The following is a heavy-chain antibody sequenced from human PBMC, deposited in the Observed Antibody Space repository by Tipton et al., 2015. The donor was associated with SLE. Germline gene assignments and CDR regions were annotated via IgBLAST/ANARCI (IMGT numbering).Heavy chain of an antibody. J-gene: IGHJ5*02. V-gene: IGHV4-34*09. CDR2: INHSGST. Sequence: TLSLTCAVYGGSFSGYYWSWIRQPPGKGLEWIGEINHSGSTNYNPSLKSRVTISVDTSKNQFSLKLSSMTAADTAVYYCARDGGGDYGFDPWGQGTLVTVSS. CDR1: GGSFSGYY. D-gene: IGHD4-17*01. CDR3: ARDGGGDYGFDP.